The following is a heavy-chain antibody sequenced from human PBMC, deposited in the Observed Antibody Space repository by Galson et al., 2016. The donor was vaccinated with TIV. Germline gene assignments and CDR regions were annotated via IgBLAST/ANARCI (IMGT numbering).Heavy chain of an antibody. CDR2: ISAYNGNT. J-gene: IGHJ6*02. Sequence: QSGAEVKKPGASAKVSCKASGYSFGSYGISWVRQAPGQGLEWMGWISAYNGNTDYAHKMQGRVTMTTDTSTSTAYMELRSLRSDDTAVYYCARDYPSNPILGGGGHYYGLDVWGPGTTVTVSS. CDR3: ARDYPSNPILGGGGHYYGLDV. CDR1: GYSFGSYG. D-gene: IGHD3-16*01. V-gene: IGHV1-18*01.